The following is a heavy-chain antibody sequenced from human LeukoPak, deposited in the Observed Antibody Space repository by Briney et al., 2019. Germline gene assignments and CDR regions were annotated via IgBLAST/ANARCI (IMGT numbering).Heavy chain of an antibody. CDR2: IYYSGST. D-gene: IGHD6-13*01. J-gene: IGHJ4*02. CDR3: SRETTSTSWY. V-gene: IGHV4-39*01. Sequence: SETLSLTCTVSGGSISSSSYYWAWIRQPPGKGLEWIGSIYYSGSTFYSPSLKSRVTLSVDTSKNQFSLKLSSVTAADTAVHFCSRETTSTSWYWGQGTLVTVSS. CDR1: GGSISSSSYY.